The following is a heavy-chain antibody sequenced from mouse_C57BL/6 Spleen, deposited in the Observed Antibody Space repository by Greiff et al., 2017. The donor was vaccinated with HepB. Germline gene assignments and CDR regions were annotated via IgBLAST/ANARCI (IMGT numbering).Heavy chain of an antibody. J-gene: IGHJ2*01. CDR1: GFNIKNTY. CDR2: IDPANGNT. CDR3: ARTITTVESLDY. V-gene: IGHV14-3*01. Sequence: VHVKQSVAELVRPGASVKLSCTASGFNIKNTYMHWVKQRPEQGLEWIGRIDPANGNTKYAPKFQGKATITADTSSNTAYLQLSSLTSEDTAIYYCARTITTVESLDYWGQGTTLTVSS. D-gene: IGHD1-1*01.